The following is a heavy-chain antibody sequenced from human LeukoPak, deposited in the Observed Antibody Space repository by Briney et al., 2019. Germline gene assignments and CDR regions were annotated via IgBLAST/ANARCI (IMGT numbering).Heavy chain of an antibody. V-gene: IGHV3-30*02. CDR2: IRYDGSNK. D-gene: IGHD3-22*01. CDR1: GFVFNSYG. Sequence: GGSLRLSCAASGFVFNSYGMNWVCQAPGKGLEWVAFIRYDGSNKYYADSVKGRFTISRDNSKNTLYLQMNSLRAEDTAVYYCARGDYYDSSGYWEFDYWGQGTLVTVSS. J-gene: IGHJ4*02. CDR3: ARGDYYDSSGYWEFDY.